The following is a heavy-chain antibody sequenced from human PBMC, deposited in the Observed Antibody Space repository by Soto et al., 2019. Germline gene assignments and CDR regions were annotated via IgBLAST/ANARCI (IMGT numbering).Heavy chain of an antibody. CDR3: ARDGSGFHWYFDG. CDR2: TYYRSKWYF. CDR1: GDSVSSDSTT. D-gene: IGHD6-19*01. J-gene: IGHJ2*01. Sequence: PSQTLSLTCAISGDSVSSDSTTWNWIRQSPSRGLEWLGRTYYRSKWYFDYAISVKSRITINPDTSNNQLSLQLNSVTPDDTAVYFCARDGSGFHWYFDGWGRGALVNVSS. V-gene: IGHV6-1*01.